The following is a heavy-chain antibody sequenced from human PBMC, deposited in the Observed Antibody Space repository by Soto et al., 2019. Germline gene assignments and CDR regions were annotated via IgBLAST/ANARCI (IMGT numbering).Heavy chain of an antibody. D-gene: IGHD3-10*01. J-gene: IGHJ5*02. CDR2: IYYSGST. Sequence: SETLSLTCTVSGGSISSSSYYWGWIRQPPGKGLEWIGSIYYSGSTYYNPSLKSRVTISVDTSKNQFSLKLSSVTAADTAVYYCARTALYLLRVNHRGGNWFDPWGQGTLVTVSS. CDR1: GGSISSSSYY. V-gene: IGHV4-39*01. CDR3: ARTALYLLRVNHRGGNWFDP.